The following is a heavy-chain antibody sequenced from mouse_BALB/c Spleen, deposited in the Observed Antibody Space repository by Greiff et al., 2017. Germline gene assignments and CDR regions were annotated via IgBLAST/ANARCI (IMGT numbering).Heavy chain of an antibody. CDR3: ATYGNYGWFAY. Sequence: VQLQQSGPGLVAPSQSLSITCTVSGFSLTGYGVNWVRQPPGKGLEWLGMIWGDGSTDYNSALKSRLSISKDNSKSQVFLKMNSLQTDDTARYYCATYGNYGWFAYWGQGTLVTVSA. CDR1: GFSLTGYG. V-gene: IGHV2-6-7*01. D-gene: IGHD2-1*01. CDR2: IWGDGST. J-gene: IGHJ3*01.